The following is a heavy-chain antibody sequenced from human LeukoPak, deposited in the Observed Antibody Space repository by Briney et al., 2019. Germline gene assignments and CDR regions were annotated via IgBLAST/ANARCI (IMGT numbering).Heavy chain of an antibody. J-gene: IGHJ4*02. CDR3: TRVITTDRGWYTFDF. D-gene: IGHD6-19*01. V-gene: IGHV3-72*01. CDR2: GPARNKPNSCST. Sequence: KSGRSLRLSCEGSGFTFSDHHMDWVRQAAGMGLEWVGRGPARNKPNSCSTQYAASVRGRFTISRDDSKNSLYLQIISLRTEDTAMYYCTRVITTDRGWYTFDFWGQGVLVTVSS. CDR1: GFTFSDHH.